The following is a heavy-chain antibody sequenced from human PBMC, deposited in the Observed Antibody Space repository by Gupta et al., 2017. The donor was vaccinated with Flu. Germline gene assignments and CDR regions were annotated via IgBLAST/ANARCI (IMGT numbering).Heavy chain of an antibody. V-gene: IGHV3-74*03. Sequence: VQPGGSLRLSCSASGFTFISSYLQWVRQAPGKGLVWFSRINPDGSSTTYAESVKGRFTSSRDNAKNTLYLQMNSLGYDATAAYDSATVTSGCGGQGTLVTVSS. D-gene: IGHD4-17*01. CDR2: INPDGSST. J-gene: IGHJ4*02. CDR1: GFTFISSY. CDR3: ATVTSGC.